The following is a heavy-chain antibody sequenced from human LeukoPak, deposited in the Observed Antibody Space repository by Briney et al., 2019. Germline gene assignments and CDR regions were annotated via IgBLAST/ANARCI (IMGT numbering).Heavy chain of an antibody. CDR2: IIPIFGTA. V-gene: IGHV1-69*06. CDR1: GGTFSSYA. D-gene: IGHD3-3*01. CDR3: ARVTDYDFWSGYPDY. J-gene: IGHJ4*02. Sequence: SVKVSCKASGGTFSSYAISWVRQAPGQGLEWMEGIIPIFGTANYAQKFQGRVTITADKSTSTAYMELSSLRSEDTAVYYCARVTDYDFWSGYPDYWGQGTLVTVSS.